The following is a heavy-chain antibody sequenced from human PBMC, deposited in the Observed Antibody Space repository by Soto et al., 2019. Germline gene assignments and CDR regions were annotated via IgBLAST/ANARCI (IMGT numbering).Heavy chain of an antibody. V-gene: IGHV1-46*01. CDR3: DT. CDR1: GYTFTSYE. J-gene: IGHJ5*02. Sequence: ASVKVSCKASGYTFTSYEMYWVRQAPGQGLEWMGIISPSDGSTTYAQKFQGRVTMTNVDPVDTATYYCARSITDPGAYYWFDTWGQGTLVTLSS. D-gene: IGHD5-18*01. CDR2: ISPSDGST.